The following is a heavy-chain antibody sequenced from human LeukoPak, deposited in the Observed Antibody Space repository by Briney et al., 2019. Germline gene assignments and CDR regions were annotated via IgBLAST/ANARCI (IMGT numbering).Heavy chain of an antibody. Sequence: SETLSLTCTVSGGSISSSSYYWGWIRQPPGKGLEWIGSIYYSGSTYYNPSLKSRVTISVDTSKNQFSLKLSSVTAADTAVYYCARSSHRIAAAMDYWGQGTLVTVSS. CDR2: IYYSGST. J-gene: IGHJ4*02. CDR1: GGSISSSSYY. CDR3: ARSSHRIAAAMDY. V-gene: IGHV4-39*01. D-gene: IGHD6-13*01.